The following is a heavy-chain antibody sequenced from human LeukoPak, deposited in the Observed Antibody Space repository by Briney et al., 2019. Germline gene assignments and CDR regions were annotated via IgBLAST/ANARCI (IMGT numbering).Heavy chain of an antibody. CDR2: IKQDGSEK. CDR1: GFTFSNYW. V-gene: IGHV3-7*05. J-gene: IGHJ4*02. CDR3: ATPDYYSSGCY. Sequence: GGSLRLSCAASGFTFSNYWMNWVRQAPGKGLEWVANIKQDGSEKYCVDSVKGRFTISRDNAKNSLYLQMNSLRAEDTAVYYCATPDYYSSGCYWGQGTLVTVSS. D-gene: IGHD6-19*01.